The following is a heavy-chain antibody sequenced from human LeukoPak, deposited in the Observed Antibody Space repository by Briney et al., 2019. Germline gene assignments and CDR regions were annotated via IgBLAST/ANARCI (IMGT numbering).Heavy chain of an antibody. V-gene: IGHV1-8*03. Sequence: VASVKVSCKASGYTFTSYDINWVRQATGQGLEWMGWMNPNSGNTGYAQKFQGRVTITRNTSISTAYMELSSLRSEDTAVYYCARFRTTSAYNWFDPWGQGTLVTVSS. J-gene: IGHJ5*02. CDR2: MNPNSGNT. CDR1: GYTFTSYD. D-gene: IGHD1-7*01. CDR3: ARFRTTSAYNWFDP.